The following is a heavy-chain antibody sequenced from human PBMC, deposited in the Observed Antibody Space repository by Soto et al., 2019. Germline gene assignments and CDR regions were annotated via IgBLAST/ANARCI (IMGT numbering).Heavy chain of an antibody. CDR3: ARGRFLEWLPHPLYYYYYMDV. CDR1: GFTASRND. J-gene: IGHJ6*03. V-gene: IGHV3-66*01. CDR2: IYSGGST. D-gene: IGHD3-3*01. Sequence: PGGSLRLSCAASGFTASRNDMSGVRQDPGKGFGGVSVIYSGGSTYYADSVKGRFTISRDNSKNTLYLQMNSLRAEDTAVYYCARGRFLEWLPHPLYYYYYMDVWGKGTTVTVSS.